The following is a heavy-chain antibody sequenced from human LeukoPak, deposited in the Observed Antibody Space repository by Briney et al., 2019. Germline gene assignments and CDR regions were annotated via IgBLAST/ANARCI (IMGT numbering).Heavy chain of an antibody. CDR3: VRVKRGSSGWSLWDS. CDR1: GFTFSSYA. CDR2: ISGSGGST. Sequence: QSGGSLRLSCAASGFTFSSYAMSWVRQAPGKGLEWVSAISGSGGSTYYADSVKGRFTISRDNAKNSLYLQMNSLRAEDTAVYYCVRVKRGSSGWSLWDSWGQGTLVTVSS. V-gene: IGHV3-23*01. D-gene: IGHD6-19*01. J-gene: IGHJ4*02.